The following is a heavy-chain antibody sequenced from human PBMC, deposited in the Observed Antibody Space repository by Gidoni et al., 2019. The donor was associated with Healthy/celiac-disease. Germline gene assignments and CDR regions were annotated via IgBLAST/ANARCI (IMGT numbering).Heavy chain of an antibody. V-gene: IGHV4-39*01. J-gene: IGHJ5*02. CDR2: IYYSGST. Sequence: QLQLHESGPGLVKPSETLSLTCTVSGGSISSSSYYWGWIRQPPGKGLEWIGSIYYSGSTYYNPSLKSRVTISVDTSKNQFSLKLSSVTAADTAVYYCARLVGATLTGGFDPWGQGTLVTVSS. CDR3: ARLVGATLTGGFDP. CDR1: GGSISSSSYY. D-gene: IGHD1-26*01.